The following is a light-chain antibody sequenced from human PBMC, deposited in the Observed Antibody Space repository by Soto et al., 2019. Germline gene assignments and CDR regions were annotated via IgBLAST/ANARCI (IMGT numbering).Light chain of an antibody. V-gene: IGKV3-15*01. J-gene: IGKJ4*01. CDR2: DTS. CDR1: QGIGDT. Sequence: EIVMTQSPDTLSVSPWEGATLSCRASQGIGDTLAWYQQKPGQTPRLLIYDTSIRATGVPARFSGSRSGAEFTLTISSLQSEDFAVYYCQHYVTWPLTFGGGTKVHIK. CDR3: QHYVTWPLT.